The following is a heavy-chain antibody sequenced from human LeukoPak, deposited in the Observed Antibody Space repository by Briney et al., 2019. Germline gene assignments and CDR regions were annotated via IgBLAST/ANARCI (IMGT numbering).Heavy chain of an antibody. CDR3: ARDVLWFGERYFDF. V-gene: IGHV4-31*03. Sequence: PSETLSLTCTVSGGSINSGDYYWSWIRQHPGKGLEWIGYIYYSGSTSYNPSLKSRVTISVDTSKNQFSLKLSSVTAADTAVYYCARDVLWFGERYFDFWGQGTLVTVSS. CDR1: GGSINSGDYY. CDR2: IYYSGST. D-gene: IGHD3-10*01. J-gene: IGHJ4*02.